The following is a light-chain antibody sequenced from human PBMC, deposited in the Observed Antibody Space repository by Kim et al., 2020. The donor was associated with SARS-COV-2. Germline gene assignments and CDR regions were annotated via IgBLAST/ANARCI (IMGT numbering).Light chain of an antibody. Sequence: ELTQPPSASASLGASVTLTCTLSSGYSNYKVDWYQQRPGKGPRFVMRVGTGGIVGSKGDGIPDRFSVLGSGLNRYLTIKNIQEEDESDYHCGADHGSEKVGGGTQLTVL. CDR3: GADHGSEK. J-gene: IGLJ2*01. CDR2: VGTGGIVG. CDR1: SGYSNYK. V-gene: IGLV9-49*01.